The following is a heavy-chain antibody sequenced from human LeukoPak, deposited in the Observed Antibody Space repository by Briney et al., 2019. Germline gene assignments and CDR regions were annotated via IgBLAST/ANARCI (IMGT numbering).Heavy chain of an antibody. CDR2: INAGNGNT. CDR1: GYTFTDYI. Sequence: ASVKVSCKASGYTFTDYIMHWVRQAPGQRLEWMGWINAGNGNTKYSQEFQGRVTITRDTSASTAYMELSSLRSEDMAVYYCARGRMPGQSDFDYWGQGTLVTVSS. CDR3: ARGRMPGQSDFDY. J-gene: IGHJ4*02. V-gene: IGHV1-3*03. D-gene: IGHD2-2*01.